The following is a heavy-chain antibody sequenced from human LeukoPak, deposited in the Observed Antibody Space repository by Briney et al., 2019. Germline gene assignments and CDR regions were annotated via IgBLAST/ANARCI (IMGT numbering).Heavy chain of an antibody. CDR3: TRDPLGTTHYFDY. CDR2: IIPIFGTA. Sequence: ASVKVSCKASGYTFTGYYIHWVRQAPGQGLEWMGGIIPIFGTANYAQKFQGRVTITTDESTSTAYMELSSLRSEDTAVYYCTRDPLGTTHYFDYWGQGTLVTVSS. J-gene: IGHJ4*02. CDR1: GYTFTGYY. V-gene: IGHV1-69*05. D-gene: IGHD1-1*01.